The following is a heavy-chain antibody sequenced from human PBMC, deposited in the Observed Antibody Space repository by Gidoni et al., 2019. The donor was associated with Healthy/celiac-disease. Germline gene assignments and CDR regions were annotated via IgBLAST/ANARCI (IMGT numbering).Heavy chain of an antibody. CDR2: ISYDGSNK. Sequence: QVQLVESGGGVVQPGRSLRLSCAASGFTFRSYGMHWVRQAPGKGLEWVAVISYDGSNKYYADSVKGRFTISRDNSKNTLYLQMNSLRAEDTAVYYCAKDLEVGATFGFDYWGQGTLVTVSS. J-gene: IGHJ4*02. D-gene: IGHD1-26*01. CDR3: AKDLEVGATFGFDY. V-gene: IGHV3-30*18. CDR1: GFTFRSYG.